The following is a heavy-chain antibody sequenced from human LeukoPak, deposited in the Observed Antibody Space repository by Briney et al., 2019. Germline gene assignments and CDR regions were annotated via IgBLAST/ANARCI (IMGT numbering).Heavy chain of an antibody. CDR1: GFTFSSYE. CDR2: ISSSSSTI. J-gene: IGHJ4*02. Sequence: GGSLRLSCAASGFTFSSYEMNWVRQAPGKGLEWVSYISSSSSTINYAESVKGRVSIYRDNAKNSLYLQMNSLRAEDTAVYYCARPYYDFWSGYSRGHYFDYWGQGTLVTVSS. V-gene: IGHV3-48*03. CDR3: ARPYYDFWSGYSRGHYFDY. D-gene: IGHD3-3*01.